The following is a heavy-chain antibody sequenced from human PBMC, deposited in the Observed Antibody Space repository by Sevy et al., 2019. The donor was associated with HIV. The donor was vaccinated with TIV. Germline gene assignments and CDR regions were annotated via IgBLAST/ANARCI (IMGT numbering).Heavy chain of an antibody. CDR1: GFTFSSYE. D-gene: IGHD3-9*01. Sequence: QLGGSLRLSCAASGFTFSSYEMNWVRQAPGKGLEWVSYISSSGSTIYYADSVKGRFTISRDNAKNSLYLQMNSLRAEDTAVYYCARDRFPYYDISYYYYMDVWGKGTTVTVSS. CDR2: ISSSGSTI. CDR3: ARDRFPYYDISYYYYMDV. J-gene: IGHJ6*03. V-gene: IGHV3-48*03.